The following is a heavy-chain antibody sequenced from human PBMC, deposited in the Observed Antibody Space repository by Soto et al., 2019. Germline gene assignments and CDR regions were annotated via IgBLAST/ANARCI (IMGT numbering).Heavy chain of an antibody. J-gene: IGHJ4*02. Sequence: QITLKESGPTLVKPTQTLTLTCTFSGFSLSTSGVGVGWIRQPPGKALEWLALIYWDDDKRYSPSLQSRLTITKEPSQNQVVLTMTNVDPVDTATYYCAHSRAPRIFDYWGQGTLVTVSS. CDR1: GFSLSTSGVG. V-gene: IGHV2-5*02. D-gene: IGHD3-10*01. CDR2: IYWDDDK. CDR3: AHSRAPRIFDY.